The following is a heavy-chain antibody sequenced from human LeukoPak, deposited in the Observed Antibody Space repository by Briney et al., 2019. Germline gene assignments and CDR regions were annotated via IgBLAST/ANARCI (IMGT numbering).Heavy chain of an antibody. D-gene: IGHD2-15*01. CDR2: MNPNSGNT. Sequence: GASVKVSCKASGYTFTSYDINWVRQATGQGLEWMGWMNPNSGNTGYAQKFQGRVTMTRNTSISTAYMELSSLRSEDTAVYYYAKNKYRKCSGGSCRVLYYYYYMDVWGKGTTVTVSS. V-gene: IGHV1-8*01. CDR1: GYTFTSYD. J-gene: IGHJ6*03. CDR3: AKNKYRKCSGGSCRVLYYYYYMDV.